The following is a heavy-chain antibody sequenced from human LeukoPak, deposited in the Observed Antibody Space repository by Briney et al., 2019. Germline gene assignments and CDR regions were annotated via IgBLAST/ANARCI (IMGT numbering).Heavy chain of an antibody. Sequence: PGGSLRLSCTASGFTFGDYAMSWVRQAPGKGLEWVGFIRSKAYGGTTEYAASVKGRFTISRDDSKSIAYLQMNSLKTEDTAVHYCTTIRPMIVVVPSFDYWGQGTLVTVSS. CDR2: IRSKAYGGTT. D-gene: IGHD3-22*01. CDR3: TTIRPMIVVVPSFDY. J-gene: IGHJ4*02. CDR1: GFTFGDYA. V-gene: IGHV3-49*04.